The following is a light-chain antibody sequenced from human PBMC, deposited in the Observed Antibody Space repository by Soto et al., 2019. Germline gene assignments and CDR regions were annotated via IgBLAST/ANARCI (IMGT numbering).Light chain of an antibody. V-gene: IGLV1-44*01. CDR1: SSNIGTNA. CDR3: AAWDDSLNGYV. J-gene: IGLJ1*01. Sequence: QSVLTQPPSASGTPGQRVTLSCSGGSSNIGTNAVNWYQQLPGTAPKLLIYNNNQRPSGVPDRCSGSKSGTSASLAISGLQSEDEADYYCAAWDDSLNGYVFGTGTKLTVL. CDR2: NNN.